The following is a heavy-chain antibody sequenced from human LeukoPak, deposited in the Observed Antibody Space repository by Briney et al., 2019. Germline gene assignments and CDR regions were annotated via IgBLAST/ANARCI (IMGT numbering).Heavy chain of an antibody. J-gene: IGHJ4*02. Sequence: SETLSLTCAVSGGSFSGYYWSWIRQPPGKGLEWIGEINHSGSTNYNPSLKSRVTISVDTSKNQFSLKLSSVTAADTAVYYCVGEDLDYWGQGTLVTVSS. CDR1: GGSFSGYY. CDR2: INHSGST. D-gene: IGHD3-10*01. V-gene: IGHV4-34*01. CDR3: VGEDLDY.